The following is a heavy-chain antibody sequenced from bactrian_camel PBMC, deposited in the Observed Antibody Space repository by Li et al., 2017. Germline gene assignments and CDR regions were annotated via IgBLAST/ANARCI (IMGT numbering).Heavy chain of an antibody. Sequence: QLVESGGGSVQAGGSLRLSCAASGYLYSRYCMGWFRQAPGKEREGVAATYTGGGRTYYADSVKGRFTISEDTASDTVYLQMNNLQPEDTATYYCAEGRGSRGEHCYSLNYWGQGTQ. V-gene: IGHV3S1*01. J-gene: IGHJ4*01. CDR1: GYLYSRYC. CDR2: TYTGGGRT. CDR3: AEGRGSRGEHCYSLNY. D-gene: IGHD6*01.